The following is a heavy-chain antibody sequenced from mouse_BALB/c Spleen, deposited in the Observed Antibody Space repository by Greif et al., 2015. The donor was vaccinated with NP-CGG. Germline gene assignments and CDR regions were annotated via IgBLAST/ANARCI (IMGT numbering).Heavy chain of an antibody. D-gene: IGHD2-14*01. J-gene: IGHJ4*01. CDR2: IYPGGGYT. Sequence: VKLMESGAELVRPGTSVKISCKASGYTFTNYWLGWVKQRPGHGLEWIGDIYPGGGYTNYNEKFKGKATLTADTSSSTAYMQLSSLTSEDSAVYFCATYYRYDNYYAMDYWGQGTSVTVSS. CDR1: GYTFTNYW. V-gene: IGHV1-63*02. CDR3: ATYYRYDNYYAMDY.